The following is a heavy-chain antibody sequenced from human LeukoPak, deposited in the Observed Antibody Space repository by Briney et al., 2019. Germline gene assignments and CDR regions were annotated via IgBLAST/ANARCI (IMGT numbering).Heavy chain of an antibody. Sequence: PGGSLRLSCAASGFTFSSYAMNWVRQAPGKGLEWLSYISSSGGSIYYVDSVKGRFTTSRDDARNSLYLQMNSLRDEDTAVYYCARYYGDYGNDAFDIWGQGTMVTVSS. D-gene: IGHD4-17*01. CDR2: ISSSGGSI. CDR3: ARYYGDYGNDAFDI. CDR1: GFTFSSYA. J-gene: IGHJ3*02. V-gene: IGHV3-48*02.